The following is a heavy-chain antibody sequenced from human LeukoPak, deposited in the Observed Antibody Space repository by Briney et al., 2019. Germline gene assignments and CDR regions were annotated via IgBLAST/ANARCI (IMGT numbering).Heavy chain of an antibody. J-gene: IGHJ4*02. CDR1: GFTFSSYW. Sequence: PGGSLRLSCAASGFTFSSYWMSWIRQPPGKGLEWIGEINHSGSTNYNPSLKSRVTISVDTSKNQFSLKLSSVTAADTAVYYCARRVAARRNFDYWGQGTLVTVSS. CDR3: ARRVAARRNFDY. CDR2: INHSGST. V-gene: IGHV4-34*01. D-gene: IGHD6-6*01.